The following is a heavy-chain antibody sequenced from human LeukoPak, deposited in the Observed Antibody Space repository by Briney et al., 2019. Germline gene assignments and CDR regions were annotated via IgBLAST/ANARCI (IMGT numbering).Heavy chain of an antibody. CDR1: GFNFDDCA. CDR2: ISWNSGSI. CDR3: ARDRRSPRSAYDWGYLDA. J-gene: IGHJ5*02. V-gene: IGHV3-9*01. D-gene: IGHD5-12*01. Sequence: GRSLRLSCAASGFNFDDCAMHWVRQAPGKGLEWVSGISWNSGSITYADSVKGRFTISRDDAKNSLYLHMDSLKVEDTAVYYCARDRRSPRSAYDWGYLDAWGQGTLVAVSS.